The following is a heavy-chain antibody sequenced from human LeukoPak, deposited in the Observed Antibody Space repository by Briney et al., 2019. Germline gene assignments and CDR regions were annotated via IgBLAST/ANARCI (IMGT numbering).Heavy chain of an antibody. V-gene: IGHV1-46*01. CDR2: INPSGGST. CDR3: ARGSYCSSTSCSGDILFFDI. CDR1: GYTFTSYY. Sequence: ASVKVSCKASGYTFTSYYTHWVRQAPGQGLEWMGIINPSGGSTSYAQKFQGRVTMTRDTSTSTVYMELSSLRSEDTAVYYCARGSYCSSTSCSGDILFFDIWGQGTMVTVSS. J-gene: IGHJ3*02. D-gene: IGHD2-2*01.